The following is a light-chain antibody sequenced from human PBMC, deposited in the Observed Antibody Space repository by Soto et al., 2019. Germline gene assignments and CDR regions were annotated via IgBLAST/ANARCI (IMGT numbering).Light chain of an antibody. CDR3: CLYVGSSTLV. V-gene: IGLV2-23*01. CDR1: VGL. CDR2: DDT. J-gene: IGLJ1*01. Sequence: QSALTQPASVSGSPGQSITISCTGTVGLVSWYQQHPGKVPKLIIYDDTKRPSGVSSRFSGSKSGNTASLTISGLQTEDEADYYCCLYVGSSTLVFGTGTKVTVL.